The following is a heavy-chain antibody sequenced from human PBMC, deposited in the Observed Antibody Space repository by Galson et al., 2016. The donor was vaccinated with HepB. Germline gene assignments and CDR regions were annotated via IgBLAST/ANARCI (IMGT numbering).Heavy chain of an antibody. J-gene: IGHJ4*02. D-gene: IGHD1-1*01. CDR2: ISANSGNT. V-gene: IGHV1-18*04. CDR3: ARDVQYRFDY. Sequence: SVKVSCKASGYRFPTYGISWVRQAPGQGLEWLGWISANSGNTRYAEKFQDRVTTTRDTSASSVYMDLRSLRSDDTAVYYCARDVQYRFDYWGQGSLVTVAS. CDR1: GYRFPTYG.